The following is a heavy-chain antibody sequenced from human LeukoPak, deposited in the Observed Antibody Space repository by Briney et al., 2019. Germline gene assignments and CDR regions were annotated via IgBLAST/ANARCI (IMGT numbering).Heavy chain of an antibody. CDR1: GYTFTSYG. J-gene: IGHJ5*02. Sequence: GASVKVSCKASGYTFTSYGLSWVRQAPGQGLEWLGRINTFNSDPNYAQKFQDRITVTTDKSTTTAYMELKNLTSDDTAVYYCARDRGLVRHTNWLDPWGQGTLVTVSS. V-gene: IGHV1-18*01. CDR3: ARDRGLVRHTNWLDP. D-gene: IGHD3-10*01. CDR2: INTFNSDP.